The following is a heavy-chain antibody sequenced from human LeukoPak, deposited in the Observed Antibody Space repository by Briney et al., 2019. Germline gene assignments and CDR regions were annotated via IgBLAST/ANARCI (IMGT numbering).Heavy chain of an antibody. D-gene: IGHD4-17*01. CDR2: IYYSGNT. CDR3: ARQEDYASDY. J-gene: IGHJ4*02. CDR1: GGSLSSNSYS. V-gene: IGHV4-39*01. Sequence: PSETLSLTCSVSGGSLSSNSYSWGWIRQPPGKGLEWFGSIYYSGNTYYNPSLKRRVTITVDTSKNQFSLKLSSVTAADTAVYYCARQEDYASDYWGQGTLVTVSS.